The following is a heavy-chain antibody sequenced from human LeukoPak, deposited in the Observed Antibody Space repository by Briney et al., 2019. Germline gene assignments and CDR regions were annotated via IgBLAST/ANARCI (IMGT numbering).Heavy chain of an antibody. Sequence: GGSLRLSCAASGFTFSSYWMHWVRQAPGKGLVWVSRINSDGSSTSYADPVKGRFTISRDNAKNSLYLQMNSLRAEDTAVYYCARDRGIAVDYFDYWGQGTLVTVSS. CDR3: ARDRGIAVDYFDY. CDR1: GFTFSSYW. J-gene: IGHJ4*02. CDR2: INSDGSST. V-gene: IGHV3-74*01. D-gene: IGHD6-19*01.